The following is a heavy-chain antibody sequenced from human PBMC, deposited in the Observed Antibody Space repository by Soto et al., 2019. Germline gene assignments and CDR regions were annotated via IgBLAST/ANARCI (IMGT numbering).Heavy chain of an antibody. D-gene: IGHD6-6*01. CDR1: GVSISRGVYY. Sequence: SETLSLTCTVSGVSISRGVYYWSWIRQRPGEGLEWIGSIYYSGSTYYNPSLKSRVTISVDTSKNQFSLKLSSVTAADTAVYYCASSDSSSFTGWFDPWGQGTLVTVSS. J-gene: IGHJ5*02. V-gene: IGHV4-39*01. CDR3: ASSDSSSFTGWFDP. CDR2: IYYSGST.